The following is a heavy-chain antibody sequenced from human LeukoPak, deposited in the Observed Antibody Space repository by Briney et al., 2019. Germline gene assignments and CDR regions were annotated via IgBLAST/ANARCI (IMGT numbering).Heavy chain of an antibody. CDR3: ARDKGFGELFGDY. CDR2: ISYDGSNK. D-gene: IGHD3-10*01. V-gene: IGHV3-30-3*01. CDR1: GFTFSSYA. J-gene: IGHJ4*02. Sequence: PGGSPRLSCAASGFTFSSYAMHWVRQAPGKGLEWVAVISYDGSNKYYADSVKGRFTISRDNSKNTLYLQMNSLRAEDTAVYYCARDKGFGELFGDYWGQGTLVTVSS.